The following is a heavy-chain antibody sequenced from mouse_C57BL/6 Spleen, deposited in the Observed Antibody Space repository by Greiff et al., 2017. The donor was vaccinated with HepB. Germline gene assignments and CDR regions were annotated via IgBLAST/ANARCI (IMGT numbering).Heavy chain of an antibody. CDR2: ISSGSSTI. J-gene: IGHJ4*01. Sequence: EVKLEESGGGFVKPGGSLKLSCAASGFTFSDYGMHWVRQAPEKGLEWVAYISSGSSTIYYADTVKGRFTISRDNAKNTLFLQMTSLRSEDTAMYYCARPIYYGSSDAMDYWGQGTSVTVSS. V-gene: IGHV5-17*01. CDR1: GFTFSDYG. D-gene: IGHD1-1*01. CDR3: ARPIYYGSSDAMDY.